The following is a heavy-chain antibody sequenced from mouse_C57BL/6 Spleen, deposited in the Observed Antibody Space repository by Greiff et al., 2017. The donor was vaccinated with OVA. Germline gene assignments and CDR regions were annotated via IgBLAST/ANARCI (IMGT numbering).Heavy chain of an antibody. CDR3: AREGLYYFDY. Sequence: VKLMESGPELVKPGASVKISCKASGYAFSSSWMNWVKQRPGKGLEWIGRIYPGDGDTNYNGKFKGKATLTADKSSSTAYMQLSSLTSEDSAVYFCAREGLYYFDYWGQGTTLTVSS. CDR1: GYAFSSSW. D-gene: IGHD6-1*01. V-gene: IGHV1-82*01. J-gene: IGHJ2*01. CDR2: IYPGDGDT.